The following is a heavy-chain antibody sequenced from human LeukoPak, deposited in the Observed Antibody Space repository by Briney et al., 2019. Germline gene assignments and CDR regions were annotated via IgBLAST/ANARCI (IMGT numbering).Heavy chain of an antibody. CDR1: GGSFSGYY. V-gene: IGHV4-34*01. D-gene: IGHD6-13*01. J-gene: IGHJ4*02. CDR3: ARSHYRSLIAAAGRGFDY. Sequence: SETLSLTCAVYGGSFSGYYWSWIRQPPGKGLEWIGEINHSGSTNYNPSLKSRVTISVDTSKNQFSLKLGSVTAADTAVYYCARSHYRSLIAAAGRGFDYWGQGTLVTVSS. CDR2: INHSGST.